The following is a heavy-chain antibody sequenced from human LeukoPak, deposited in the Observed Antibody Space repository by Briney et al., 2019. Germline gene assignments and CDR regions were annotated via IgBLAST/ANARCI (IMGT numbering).Heavy chain of an antibody. J-gene: IGHJ6*02. CDR2: IYHSGST. Sequence: SETLSLTCTVSGGSISSYYWSWIRQPPGKGLECIGEIYHSGSTNYNPSLKSRVTISVDKSKNQFSLRLSSVTAADTAVYYCARLPFTYYAMDVWGQGTTVTVSS. V-gene: IGHV4-59*12. CDR1: GGSISSYY. CDR3: ARLPFTYYAMDV. D-gene: IGHD3-16*01.